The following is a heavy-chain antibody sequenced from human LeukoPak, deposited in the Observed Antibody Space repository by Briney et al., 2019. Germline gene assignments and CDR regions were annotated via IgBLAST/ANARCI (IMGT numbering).Heavy chain of an antibody. V-gene: IGHV3-23*01. CDR3: AQGRFEYYYDSSGYFDY. Sequence: GXSLRLSCAASGFTFSSYAMSWVRQAPGKGLEWVSAISGSGGSTYYADSVKGRFTISRDNSKNTLYLQMNSLRAEDTAVYYCAQGRFEYYYDSSGYFDYWGQGTLVTVSS. CDR1: GFTFSSYA. J-gene: IGHJ4*02. CDR2: ISGSGGST. D-gene: IGHD3-22*01.